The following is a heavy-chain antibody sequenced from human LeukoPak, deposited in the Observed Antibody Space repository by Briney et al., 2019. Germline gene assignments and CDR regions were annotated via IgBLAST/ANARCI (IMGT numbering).Heavy chain of an antibody. D-gene: IGHD3-22*01. J-gene: IGHJ4*02. Sequence: PSETLSLTCTVSGGSISSGGYYWSWIRQPPGKGLEWIGYIYHSGSTYYNPSLKSRVTISVDRSKNQFSLKLSSVTAADTAVYYCAREGGEYYYDSSGYYFDYWGQGTLVTVSS. V-gene: IGHV4-30-2*01. CDR1: GGSISSGGYY. CDR3: AREGGEYYYDSSGYYFDY. CDR2: IYHSGST.